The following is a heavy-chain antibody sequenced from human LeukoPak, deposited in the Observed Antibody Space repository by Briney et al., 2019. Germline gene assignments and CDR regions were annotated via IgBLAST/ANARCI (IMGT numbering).Heavy chain of an antibody. CDR1: GYTFTGYY. Sequence: ASVKVSCKASGYTFTGYYMHWVRQAPGQGLEWMGWINPNSGGTNYAQKFQGRVTMTRDTSISTAYMELSRLRSDDTAVYYCARGNVLRYFDWPYNWFDPWGQGTLVTVSS. CDR3: ARGNVLRYFDWPYNWFDP. D-gene: IGHD3-9*01. J-gene: IGHJ5*02. V-gene: IGHV1-2*02. CDR2: INPNSGGT.